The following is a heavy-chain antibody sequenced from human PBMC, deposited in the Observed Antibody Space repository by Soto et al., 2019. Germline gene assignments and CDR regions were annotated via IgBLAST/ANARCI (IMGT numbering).Heavy chain of an antibody. Sequence: ASVKVSCKASGYTFTSYGISWVRQAPGQGLEWMGWISAYNGNTNYAQKLQGRVTITRDTSASTAYMELSSLRSEDTAVYYCARGGGSPLSGAFDIWGQGTMVTVSS. CDR1: GYTFTSYG. CDR2: ISAYNGNT. D-gene: IGHD3-10*01. CDR3: ARGGGSPLSGAFDI. V-gene: IGHV1-18*01. J-gene: IGHJ3*02.